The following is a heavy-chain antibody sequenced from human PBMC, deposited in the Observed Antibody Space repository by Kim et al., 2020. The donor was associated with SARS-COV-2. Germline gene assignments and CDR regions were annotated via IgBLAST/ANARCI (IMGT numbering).Heavy chain of an antibody. Sequence: DSVKGRFIISRDISKNTLDLQMSSLRVEDTAIYYCARGQTSFTTGWYVDFWGQGTRVTVSS. J-gene: IGHJ4*02. D-gene: IGHD6-19*01. CDR3: ARGQTSFTTGWYVDF. V-gene: IGHV3-53*05.